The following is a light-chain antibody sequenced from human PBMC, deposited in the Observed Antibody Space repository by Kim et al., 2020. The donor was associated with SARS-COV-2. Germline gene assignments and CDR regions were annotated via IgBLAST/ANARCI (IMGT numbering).Light chain of an antibody. Sequence: LSPGKRATLSCRASQSINNNLAWYQQIPGHAPRLLLYGASYRATGIADRFSGSGSGTDFTLTISRLEPEDFAVYYCQQYATSGRTFGQGTKVEIK. V-gene: IGKV3-20*01. CDR3: QQYATSGRT. J-gene: IGKJ1*01. CDR2: GAS. CDR1: QSINNN.